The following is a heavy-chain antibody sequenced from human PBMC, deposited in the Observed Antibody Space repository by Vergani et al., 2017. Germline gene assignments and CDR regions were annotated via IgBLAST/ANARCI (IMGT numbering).Heavy chain of an antibody. CDR1: GGSISSSSYY. J-gene: IGHJ5*02. CDR2: IYYSGST. D-gene: IGHD1-20*01. V-gene: IGHV4-39*01. CDR3: ARGVGITGTTKTNWFDP. Sequence: QLQLQESGPGLVKPSETLSLTCTVSGGSISSSSYYWGWIRQPPGKGLEWIGSIYYSGSTYYNPSLKSRVTISVDTSKNQFSLKLSSVTAADTAVYYCARGVGITGTTKTNWFDPWGQGTLVTVSS.